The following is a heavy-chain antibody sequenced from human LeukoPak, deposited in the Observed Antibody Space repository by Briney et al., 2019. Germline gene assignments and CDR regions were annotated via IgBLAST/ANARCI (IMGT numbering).Heavy chain of an antibody. CDR2: INILSNYI. J-gene: IGHJ4*02. D-gene: IGHD1-26*01. Sequence: KPGGSLRLSCAASGFTFSSYSMNWVRQAPGKGLEWVSSINILSNYIYYADSVKGRFTISRDNSKNTLYLQMNSLRAEDTAVYYCAKSRVGYDYWGQGTLVTVSS. V-gene: IGHV3-21*04. CDR1: GFTFSSYS. CDR3: AKSRVGYDY.